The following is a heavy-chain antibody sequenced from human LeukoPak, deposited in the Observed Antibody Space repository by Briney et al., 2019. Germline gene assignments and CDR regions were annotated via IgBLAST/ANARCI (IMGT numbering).Heavy chain of an antibody. V-gene: IGHV1-46*02. Sequence: ASVKVSCKASGYTFNSSYMHWVRQTPGQGLEWMGIINPSDDSTRYAQKFQGRVTMTKDTSTNTVYMHLSSLSSDDTAVYYCARAYYESSAYRHAVYFDYWGQGTLVTVSS. J-gene: IGHJ4*02. D-gene: IGHD3-22*01. CDR1: GYTFNSSY. CDR3: ARAYYESSAYRHAVYFDY. CDR2: INPSDDST.